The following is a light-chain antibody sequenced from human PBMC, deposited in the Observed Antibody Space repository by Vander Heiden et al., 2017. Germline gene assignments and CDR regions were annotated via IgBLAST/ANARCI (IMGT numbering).Light chain of an antibody. CDR3: TSYAGSNNWV. V-gene: IGLV2-8*01. J-gene: IGLJ3*02. CDR1: GSDVGGYNY. Sequence: QSALTQPPSASGSPGQSVSISCTGTGSDVGGYNYVSWYQHHPGKAPKLMIYDVSKRPSGVHHRFSGSKSGNTASLTVSGLQAEDEADYYCTSYAGSNNWVFGGGTKLTVL. CDR2: DVS.